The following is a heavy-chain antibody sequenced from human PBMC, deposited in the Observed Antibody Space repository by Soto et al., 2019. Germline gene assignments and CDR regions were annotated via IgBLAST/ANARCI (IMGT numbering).Heavy chain of an antibody. D-gene: IGHD3-22*01. CDR3: ASQHYYDSSGYYVVY. CDR2: FHYSGST. Sequence: SVTLSLTCTVFGGSISIHIYDLCWIPQPPGKGMEWIGNFHYSGSTYYDSSLKSRVTISVDTSKNQFSLKLSSVTAADTAVYYCASQHYYDSSGYYVVYWGQGTLVTVS. J-gene: IGHJ4*02. V-gene: IGHV4-39*01. CDR1: GGSISIHIYD.